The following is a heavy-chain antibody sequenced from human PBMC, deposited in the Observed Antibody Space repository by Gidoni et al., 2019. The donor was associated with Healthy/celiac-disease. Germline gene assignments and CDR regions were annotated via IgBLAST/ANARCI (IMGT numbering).Heavy chain of an antibody. V-gene: IGHV3-23*01. CDR3: ANLPAWSGYYTGTG. J-gene: IGHJ4*02. Sequence: EVQLLEPGGGLVQHGGSVRLSCAASGFTVSSYAMSWVRQAPGKGLGWVSAISGSGGSTYYADSVKGRFTISRDNSKNTLYLQMNSLRAEDTAVYYCANLPAWSGYYTGTGWGQGTLVTVSS. CDR2: ISGSGGST. CDR1: GFTVSSYA. D-gene: IGHD3-3*01.